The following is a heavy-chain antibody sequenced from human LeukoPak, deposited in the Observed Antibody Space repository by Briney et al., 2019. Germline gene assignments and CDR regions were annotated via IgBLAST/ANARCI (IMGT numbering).Heavy chain of an antibody. Sequence: ASVKVSCKASGYTFTGYYMHWVRQAPGQGLEWMGWINPNSGGTNYAQKFQGRVTMTRDTSISTAYMELSRLRSDDTAVYYCARVNSIFAFGELFGRGFDPWGQGTLVTVSS. D-gene: IGHD3-10*01. CDR1: GYTFTGYY. V-gene: IGHV1-2*02. J-gene: IGHJ5*02. CDR2: INPNSGGT. CDR3: ARVNSIFAFGELFGRGFDP.